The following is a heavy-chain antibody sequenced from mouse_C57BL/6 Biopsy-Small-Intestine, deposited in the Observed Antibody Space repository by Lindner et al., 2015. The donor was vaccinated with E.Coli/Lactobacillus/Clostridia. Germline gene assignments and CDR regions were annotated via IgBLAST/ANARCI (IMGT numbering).Heavy chain of an antibody. V-gene: IGHV1-54*01. Sequence: VQLQESGAELVRPGTSVKVSCKASGYAFTTYLMEWVKQRPGQGLEWIGVINPGSGGTNYNEKFKDKATLTADKSSSTAYMQLSSLTSEDSAVYYCTKGYYGSNSDMDYWGQGTSVTVSS. CDR1: GYAFTTYL. CDR3: TKGYYGSNSDMDY. J-gene: IGHJ4*01. CDR2: INPGSGGT. D-gene: IGHD1-1*01.